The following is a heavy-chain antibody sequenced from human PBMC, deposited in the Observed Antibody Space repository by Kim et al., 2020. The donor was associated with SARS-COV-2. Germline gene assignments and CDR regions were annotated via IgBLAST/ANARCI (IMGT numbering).Heavy chain of an antibody. CDR2: FYHSWTT. Sequence: SETLSLTCAVSGVSIRQNWWSWVRQSPGKGLEWIGDFYHSWTTNYNPSLKSRVPMSVDTSKNQFSLKLISLTFADTAMYYCSRGGRSGLSAVDRFDHCG. V-gene: IGHV4-4*02. CDR3: SRGGRSGLSAVDRFDH. J-gene: IGHJ5*02. D-gene: IGHD6-19*01. CDR1: GVSIRQNW.